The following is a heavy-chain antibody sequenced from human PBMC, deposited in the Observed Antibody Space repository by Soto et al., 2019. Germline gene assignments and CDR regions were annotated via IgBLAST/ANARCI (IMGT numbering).Heavy chain of an antibody. CDR3: AIGRGSN. D-gene: IGHD3-16*01. CDR1: GFTFSNSW. J-gene: IGHJ4*02. V-gene: IGHV3-7*01. Sequence: GGSLRLSCAASGFTFSNSWMTWVRQVPGKGLEWVANIKQDGSDKYYVDSVKGRFTISRDNAKNSLCLQMNSLRVEDTAIYYCAIGRGSNWGQGTLVTVSS. CDR2: IKQDGSDK.